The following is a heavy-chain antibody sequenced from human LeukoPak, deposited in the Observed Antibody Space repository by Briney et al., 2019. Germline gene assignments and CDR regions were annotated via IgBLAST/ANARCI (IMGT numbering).Heavy chain of an antibody. CDR3: ARASAGAKIRYSFDY. J-gene: IGHJ4*02. Sequence: ASVKVSCKASGYTFTSYDINWVRQATGQGPEWMGWMNPNSGNTGYAQKFQGRVTMTRNTSISTAYMELSSLRSEDTAVYYCARASAGAKIRYSFDYWGQGTLVTVSS. V-gene: IGHV1-8*01. CDR1: GYTFTSYD. CDR2: MNPNSGNT. D-gene: IGHD1-26*01.